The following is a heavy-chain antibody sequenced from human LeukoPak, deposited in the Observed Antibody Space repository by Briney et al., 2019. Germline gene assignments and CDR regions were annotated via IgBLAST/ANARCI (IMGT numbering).Heavy chain of an antibody. V-gene: IGHV4-34*01. J-gene: IGHJ5*02. Sequence: SETLSLTCTVSGGSISSYYWSWIRQPPGKGLEWIGEINHSGSTNYNPSLKSRVTISVDTSKNQFSLKLSSVTAADTAVYYCARFLFSSGWYSGRWFDPWGQGTLVTVSS. CDR1: GGSISSYY. CDR3: ARFLFSSGWYSGRWFDP. CDR2: INHSGST. D-gene: IGHD6-19*01.